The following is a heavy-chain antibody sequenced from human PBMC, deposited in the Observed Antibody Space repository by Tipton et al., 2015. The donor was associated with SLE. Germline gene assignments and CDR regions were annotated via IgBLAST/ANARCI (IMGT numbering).Heavy chain of an antibody. D-gene: IGHD1-14*01. V-gene: IGHV3-53*01. CDR2: ISSAGSGGTT. CDR1: GLSVSFNY. Sequence: SLRLSCVGSGLSVSFNYMSWVRQAPGKGLEWVSVISSAGSGGTTYYADSVKGRFTISRDNSRNTFSLQMNNLRAEDTAMYYCAGGITATSDYWGQGTLVTVSS. CDR3: AGGITATSDY. J-gene: IGHJ4*01.